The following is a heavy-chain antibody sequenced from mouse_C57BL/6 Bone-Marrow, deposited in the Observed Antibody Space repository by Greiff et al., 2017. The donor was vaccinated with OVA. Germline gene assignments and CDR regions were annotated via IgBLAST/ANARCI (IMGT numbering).Heavy chain of an antibody. CDR1: GFTFSSYG. D-gene: IGHD2-4*01. J-gene: IGHJ3*01. Sequence: EVQGVESGGDLVKPGGSLKLSCAASGFTFSSYGMSWVRQTPDKRLEWVATISSGGSYTYYPDSVKGRFPISRDNAKNTLYLQMSSLKSEDTAMYYCARKGLRRSWFAYWGQGTLVTVSA. V-gene: IGHV5-6*01. CDR3: ARKGLRRSWFAY. CDR2: ISSGGSYT.